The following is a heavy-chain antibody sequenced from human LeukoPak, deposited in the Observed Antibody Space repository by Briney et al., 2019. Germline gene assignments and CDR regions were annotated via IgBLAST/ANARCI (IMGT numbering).Heavy chain of an antibody. Sequence: ASVKVSCKASGYTFTTYGITWVRQAPGQGLEWMGWISTYNGKTNYAQKFQGRVTMTTDTSASTAYMELRSLRSDDTAVYYCAREGIAVAGTMFDPWGQGTLVTVSS. V-gene: IGHV1-18*01. CDR2: ISTYNGKT. CDR1: GYTFTTYG. J-gene: IGHJ5*02. CDR3: AREGIAVAGTMFDP. D-gene: IGHD6-19*01.